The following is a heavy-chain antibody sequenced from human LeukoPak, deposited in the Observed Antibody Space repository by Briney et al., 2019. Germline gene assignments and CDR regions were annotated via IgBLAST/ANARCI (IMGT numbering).Heavy chain of an antibody. Sequence: SETLSLTCIVSGGPISGYSWSWIRQPPGKGLEWIGYIYTSGSTSYNPSLKSRATISVDTSKNQFSLKLSSVTAADTAVYYCARGLGYSSGWPFDYWGQGTLVTVSS. CDR1: GGPISGYS. CDR3: ARGLGYSSGWPFDY. D-gene: IGHD6-19*01. CDR2: IYTSGST. V-gene: IGHV4-4*09. J-gene: IGHJ4*02.